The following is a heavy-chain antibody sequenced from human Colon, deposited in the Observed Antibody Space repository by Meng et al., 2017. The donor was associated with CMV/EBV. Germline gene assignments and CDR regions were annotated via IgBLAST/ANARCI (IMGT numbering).Heavy chain of an antibody. CDR3: ARDGIRGVFFFDY. CDR1: GFTFTGHY. D-gene: IGHD1-14*01. J-gene: IGHJ4*02. CDR2: IDANSGGT. Sequence: QVRLGQPGAEVKEPGASVKVSCKASGFTFTGHYMHWVRQAPGQGLEWMGWIDANSGGTNYAQKFQGRLTMTRDTSISTVYMELNRLRSDDTAVYFCARDGIRGVFFFDYWGQGTLVTVSS. V-gene: IGHV1-2*02.